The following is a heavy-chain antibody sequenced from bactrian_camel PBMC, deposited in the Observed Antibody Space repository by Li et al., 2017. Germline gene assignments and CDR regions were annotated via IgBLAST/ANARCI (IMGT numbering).Heavy chain of an antibody. D-gene: IGHD1*01. V-gene: IGHV3S55*01. Sequence: HVQLVESGGASAQAGGSLRLSCGGYSRSPYCMAWFRQTPANEREWIAASVTHGGKSYYSDSVKGRFTVSRGTAENMVYLQMHSLEPEDTAMYYCAARLLALCRYDCYEGLRYHYPTWTQGTQVTVS. CDR1: SRSPYC. CDR2: SVTHGGKS. J-gene: IGHJ4*01.